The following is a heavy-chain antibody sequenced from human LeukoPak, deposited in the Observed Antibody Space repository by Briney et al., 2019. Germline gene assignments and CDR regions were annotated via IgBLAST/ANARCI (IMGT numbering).Heavy chain of an antibody. J-gene: IGHJ4*02. D-gene: IGHD2-15*01. CDR2: IWYDGSNK. Sequence: GGSLRLSCAASGFTFINYVMNWVRQAPGKGLEWVAVIWYDGSNKYYADSVKGRFTISRDNSKNTLYLQMNSLRAEDTAVYYCAREVVAATLDYWGQGTLVTVSS. CDR1: GFTFINYV. CDR3: AREVVAATLDY. V-gene: IGHV3-33*08.